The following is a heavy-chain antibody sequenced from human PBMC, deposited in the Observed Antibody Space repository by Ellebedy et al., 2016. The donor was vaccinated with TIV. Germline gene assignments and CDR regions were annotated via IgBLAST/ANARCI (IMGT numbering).Heavy chain of an antibody. V-gene: IGHV4-39*01. CDR2: IYYSGST. D-gene: IGHD2-15*01. Sequence: MPSETLSLTCTVSGGSISSYYWGWIRQPPGKGLEWIGSIYYSGSTYYNPSLKSRVTISVDTSKNQFSLKLSSVTAADTAVYYCARRYCSGGSCNYYYYGMDVWGQGTTVTVSS. CDR3: ARRYCSGGSCNYYYYGMDV. CDR1: GGSISSYY. J-gene: IGHJ6*02.